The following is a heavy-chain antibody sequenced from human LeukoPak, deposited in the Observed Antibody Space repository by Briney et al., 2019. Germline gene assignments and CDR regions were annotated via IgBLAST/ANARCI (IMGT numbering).Heavy chain of an antibody. CDR2: IYYSGST. Sequence: PSETLSLTCTVSGGSISSSRYYWGWIRQPPGKGLEWIGSIYYSGSTYYNPSLKSRVTISVDTSKNQFSLKLSSVTAADTAVYYCARAYYYDSSGYEAWGQGTLVTVSS. J-gene: IGHJ5*02. CDR3: ARAYYYDSSGYEA. V-gene: IGHV4-39*07. D-gene: IGHD3-22*01. CDR1: GGSISSSRYY.